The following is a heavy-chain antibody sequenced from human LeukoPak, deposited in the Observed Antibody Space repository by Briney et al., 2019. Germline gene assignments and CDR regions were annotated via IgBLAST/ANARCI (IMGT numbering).Heavy chain of an antibody. CDR1: GFSFSGHW. V-gene: IGHV3-74*01. CDR3: ARGPNSNWSGLDF. Sequence: GGSLRLSCTASGFSFSGHWMHWARQLLGKGLVWVSRISPTGSTTSYADSVKGRFTVSRDNAKNTPYLQVNNLRAEDTAVYYCARGPNSNWSGLDFWGQGTLLTVSS. CDR2: ISPTGSTT. D-gene: IGHD6-6*01. J-gene: IGHJ4*02.